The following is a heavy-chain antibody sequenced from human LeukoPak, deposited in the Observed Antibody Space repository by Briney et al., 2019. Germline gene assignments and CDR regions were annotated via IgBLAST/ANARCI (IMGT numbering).Heavy chain of an antibody. J-gene: IGHJ6*02. Sequence: GGSLRLSCAASGFTFSSYSLHWVRQAPGKGLEWVAVISYDGTNEKYADSVKGRFTISRDKSKNTLYLQMNSLRTEDTAVYYCARPTDGYSYGPYYYYYAMDVWGQGTTVTVSS. D-gene: IGHD5-18*01. CDR3: ARPTDGYSYGPYYYYYAMDV. CDR2: ISYDGTNE. CDR1: GFTFSSYS. V-gene: IGHV3-30-3*01.